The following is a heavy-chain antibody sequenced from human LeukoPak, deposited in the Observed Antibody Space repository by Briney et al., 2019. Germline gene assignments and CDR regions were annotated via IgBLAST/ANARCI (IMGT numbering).Heavy chain of an antibody. CDR1: GYTFTNFY. D-gene: IGHD4-11*01. J-gene: IGHJ4*02. V-gene: IGHV1-2*06. CDR3: VTSFDYSDFY. CDR2: INPDTGGT. Sequence: ASVKVSCKASGYTFTNFYIHWVRQAPGQGLEWMGRINPDTGGTNFAQKFQDRVTVTRDTSISTAFLELSSLTSGDAAVYYCVTSFDYSDFYRGQGTLVIVS.